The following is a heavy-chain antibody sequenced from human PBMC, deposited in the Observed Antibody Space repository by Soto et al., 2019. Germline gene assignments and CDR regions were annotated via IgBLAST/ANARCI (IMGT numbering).Heavy chain of an antibody. J-gene: IGHJ5*02. CDR2: INHSGST. CDR3: ARDQWLVHNWFDP. D-gene: IGHD6-19*01. CDR1: GGSFSGYY. Sequence: PSETLSLTCAVYGGSFSGYYWSWIRQPPGKGLEWIGEINHSGSTNYNPSLKSRVTISVDKSKNQFSLKLSSVTAADTAVYYCARDQWLVHNWFDPWGQGTLVTVSS. V-gene: IGHV4-34*01.